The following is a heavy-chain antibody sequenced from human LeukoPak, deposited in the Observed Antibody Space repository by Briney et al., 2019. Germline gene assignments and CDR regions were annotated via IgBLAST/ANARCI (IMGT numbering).Heavy chain of an antibody. D-gene: IGHD3-22*01. Sequence: PGGSLRLSCAASGFTFDDYAMHWVRQAPGKGLEWVSGISWNSGSIGYADSVKGRFTISRDNAKNSLYLQMNSLRAEDTALYYCVKDRYKAMIVVVFDYWGQGTLVTVSS. J-gene: IGHJ4*02. V-gene: IGHV3-9*01. CDR2: ISWNSGSI. CDR1: GFTFDDYA. CDR3: VKDRYKAMIVVVFDY.